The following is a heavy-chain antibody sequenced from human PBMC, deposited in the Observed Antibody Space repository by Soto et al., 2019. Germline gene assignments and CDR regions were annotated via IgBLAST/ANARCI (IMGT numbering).Heavy chain of an antibody. CDR2: IYYSGKT. CDR1: GASINSTTYF. J-gene: IGHJ4*02. Sequence: SKALTLSCTVSGASINSTTYFWSCIRQPPGKGLEWVGSIYYSGKTHYNPSLKSRATISVDRSRNQFSLQVSSVTAAYTAGEDCAKNLPRTGGRQYWGQGPAVTV. D-gene: IGHD2-15*01. CDR3: AKNLPRTGGRQY. V-gene: IGHV4-39*01.